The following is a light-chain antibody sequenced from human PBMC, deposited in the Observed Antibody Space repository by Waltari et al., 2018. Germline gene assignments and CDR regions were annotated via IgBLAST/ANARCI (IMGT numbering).Light chain of an antibody. J-gene: IGKJ4*01. CDR2: GAS. CDR3: QQYDGSVVT. Sequence: EIVLTQSPGTLSVSPGERVTVSCRASQTITGSWLTWYHQKPGQEPRLLIYGASNRAPGIPDRFSGSGSGTDFTLTISRLEPEDSAVYYCQQYDGSVVTFGGGTKVEIK. CDR1: QTITGSW. V-gene: IGKV3-20*01.